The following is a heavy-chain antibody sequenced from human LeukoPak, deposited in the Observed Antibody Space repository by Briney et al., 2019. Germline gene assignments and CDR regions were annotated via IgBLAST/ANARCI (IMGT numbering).Heavy chain of an antibody. CDR1: GFTFSDYN. CDR2: ISRSGSTK. V-gene: IGHV3-11*04. Sequence: PGGSLRLSCAASGFTFSDYNMRWIRQAPGKGLEWVSSISRSGSTKYYADSVKGRFTISRDSAKNSLYLQMNSLRAEDTAVYYCARDGYSSSFYFDYWGQGTLVTVSS. CDR3: ARDGYSSSFYFDY. J-gene: IGHJ4*02. D-gene: IGHD6-6*01.